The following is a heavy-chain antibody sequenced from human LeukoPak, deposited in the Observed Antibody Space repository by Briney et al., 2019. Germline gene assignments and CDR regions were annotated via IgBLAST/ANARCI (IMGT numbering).Heavy chain of an antibody. Sequence: SGGSLRLSCAASGFTFSSYGMHWVRQAPGKGLEWVAVISYDGSNKYYADSVKGRYTISRDNSKNTLYLQMNSLRAEDTAVYYCAKDRATYYYGSGSYTFDYWGQGTLVTVSS. V-gene: IGHV3-30*18. CDR1: GFTFSSYG. CDR3: AKDRATYYYGSGSYTFDY. J-gene: IGHJ4*02. CDR2: ISYDGSNK. D-gene: IGHD3-10*01.